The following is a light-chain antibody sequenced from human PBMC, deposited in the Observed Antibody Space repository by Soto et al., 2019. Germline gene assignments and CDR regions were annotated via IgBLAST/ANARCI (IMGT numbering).Light chain of an antibody. CDR1: QSVSSN. V-gene: IGKV3-11*01. CDR3: QQRHNWRDT. CDR2: ETS. Sequence: IVLTQSPATLSLSPGERATLSCRASQSVSSNLAWYQQKPGQAPRLLMYETSRRATGIPARFSGSGSGTDFTLTISSLEPEDFAVYYCQQRHNWRDTFGQGTRLEIK. J-gene: IGKJ5*01.